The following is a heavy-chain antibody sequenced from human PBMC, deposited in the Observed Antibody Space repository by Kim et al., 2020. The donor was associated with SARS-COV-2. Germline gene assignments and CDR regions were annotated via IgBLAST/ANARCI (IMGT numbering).Heavy chain of an antibody. J-gene: IGHJ4*02. Sequence: SETLSLTCTVSGGSISSGGYYWSWIRQHPGKGLEWIGYIYYSGSTYYNPSLKSRVTISVDTSKNQFSLKLSSVIAADTAVYYCARALILITIFGVVGPFDYWGQGTLVTVSS. CDR2: IYYSGST. D-gene: IGHD3-3*01. CDR3: ARALILITIFGVVGPFDY. V-gene: IGHV4-31*03. CDR1: GGSISSGGYY.